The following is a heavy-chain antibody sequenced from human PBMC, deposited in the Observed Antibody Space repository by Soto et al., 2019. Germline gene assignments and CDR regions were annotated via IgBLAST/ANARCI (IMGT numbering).Heavy chain of an antibody. D-gene: IGHD6-13*01. CDR1: GDSISGSPYF. Sequence: QVQLQESGPGLVMPSETLSLTCTVSGDSISGSPYFWGWIRQPPGKRLEWIGSIFYDGYTLYTPSLKSRVTIYVDTSKNQFSLRLPSVPAADTAIYFCARLQAAVPHYWGQGILVTVSS. CDR2: IFYDGYT. CDR3: ARLQAAVPHY. J-gene: IGHJ4*02. V-gene: IGHV4-39*01.